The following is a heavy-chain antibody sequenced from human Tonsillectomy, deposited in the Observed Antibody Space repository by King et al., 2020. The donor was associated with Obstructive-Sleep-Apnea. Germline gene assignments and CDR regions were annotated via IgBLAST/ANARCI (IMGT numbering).Heavy chain of an antibody. CDR1: GYTFTNYG. CDR3: ARDGAFYGGRTSIGDY. V-gene: IGHV1-18*01. Sequence: QLVQSGAEVKKPGASVKVSCKASGYTFTNYGITWVRQAPGQGLEWMGWISAYNGNTNYVQRLQGRVTMTTDTSTSTAYMELRSLTSDDTAVYYCARDGAFYGGRTSIGDYWGQGTLVTVSS. J-gene: IGHJ4*02. D-gene: IGHD4-23*01. CDR2: ISAYNGNT.